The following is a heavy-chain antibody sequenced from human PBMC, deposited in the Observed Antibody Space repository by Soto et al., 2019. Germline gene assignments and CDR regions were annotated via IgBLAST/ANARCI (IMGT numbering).Heavy chain of an antibody. CDR1: GYTFTSYD. CDR3: ARAARPPGEYYYYGMDV. Sequence: SVKVSCKASGYTFTSYDINWVRQATGQGLEWMGWMNPNSGNTGYAQKFQGRVTMTRNTSISTAYMELSSLRSEDTAMYYCARAARPPGEYYYYGMDVWGQGTTVTVSS. V-gene: IGHV1-8*01. J-gene: IGHJ6*02. D-gene: IGHD6-6*01. CDR2: MNPNSGNT.